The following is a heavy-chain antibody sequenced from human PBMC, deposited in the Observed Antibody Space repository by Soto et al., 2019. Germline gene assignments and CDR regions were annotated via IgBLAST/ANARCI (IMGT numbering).Heavy chain of an antibody. V-gene: IGHV3-64D*06. CDR1: GFTFSSYA. D-gene: IGHD6-13*01. CDR3: VKDRGPIAAAGPFDY. CDR2: ISSNGGST. Sequence: PGGSLRLSCSASGFTFSSYAMHWVRQAPGKGLEYVSAISSNGGSTYYADSVKGRFTISRDNSKNTLYLQMSSLRAEGTAVYYCVKDRGPIAAAGPFDYWGQGTLVTVSS. J-gene: IGHJ4*02.